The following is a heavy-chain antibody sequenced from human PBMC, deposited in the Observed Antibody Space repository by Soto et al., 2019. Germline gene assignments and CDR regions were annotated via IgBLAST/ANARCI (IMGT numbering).Heavy chain of an antibody. D-gene: IGHD6-13*01. CDR2: VYNSGST. CDR1: GGSISSNY. CDR3: ARGRREAVAGYTLDN. J-gene: IGHJ4*02. Sequence: PXGTLSLTCTVSGGSISSNYWTWIRQPPGKGLEWIGYVYNSGSTNYNPSLKSRVTISEDTSKSQFSLKVNSMTAADTAVYYCARGRREAVAGYTLDNWGQGILVTVSS. V-gene: IGHV4-59*01.